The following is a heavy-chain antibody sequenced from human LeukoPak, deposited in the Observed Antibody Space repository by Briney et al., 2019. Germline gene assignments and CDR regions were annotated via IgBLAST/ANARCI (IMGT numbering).Heavy chain of an antibody. CDR1: GYTFTSYG. Sequence: GASVKVSCKASGYTFTSYGISWVRQAPGQGLEWMGWISAYNGNTNYAQKLQGRVTMTTDTSTSTAYMELRSLRSDDTAVYYCARVHYGSGSYASEPYYYYYYYMDVWGKGTTVTISS. J-gene: IGHJ6*03. CDR3: ARVHYGSGSYASEPYYYYYYYMDV. D-gene: IGHD3-10*01. CDR2: ISAYNGNT. V-gene: IGHV1-18*01.